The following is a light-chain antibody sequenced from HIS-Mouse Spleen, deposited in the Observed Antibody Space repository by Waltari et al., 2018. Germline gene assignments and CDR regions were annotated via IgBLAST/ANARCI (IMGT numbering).Light chain of an antibody. V-gene: IGLV2-14*03. J-gene: IGLJ2*01. CDR3: SSYTSSSFNVV. CDR1: SSDVVGYNY. CDR2: DVS. Sequence: QSALTQPASVSGSPGQSITISCTGTSSDVVGYNYFSWYQQHPGKAPNLMIYDVSNRPSGVSNRFSGSKSGNTASLTISGLQAEDEADYYCSSYTSSSFNVVFGGGTKLTVL.